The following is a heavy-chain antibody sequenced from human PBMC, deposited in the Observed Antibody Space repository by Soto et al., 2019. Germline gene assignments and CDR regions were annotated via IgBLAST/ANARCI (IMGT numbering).Heavy chain of an antibody. CDR3: ARSVAVPGAHIDY. D-gene: IGHD6-19*01. Sequence: SETLSLTCSVSGGSISGSYWSWIRQSPGKGLEWLGYVYYTGSTNYSPSLRSRVSISVDTSKNEFSLRLSSVTAADTAVYFCARSVAVPGAHIDYWCQGTQVTVSS. CDR2: VYYTGST. CDR1: GGSISGSY. V-gene: IGHV4-59*01. J-gene: IGHJ4*02.